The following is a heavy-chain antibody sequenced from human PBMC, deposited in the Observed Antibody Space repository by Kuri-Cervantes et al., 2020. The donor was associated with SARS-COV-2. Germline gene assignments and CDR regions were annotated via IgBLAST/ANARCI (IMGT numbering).Heavy chain of an antibody. CDR3: ARDHFDFWSGHSYYYHPLDV. D-gene: IGHD3-3*01. CDR2: INPNSGGT. J-gene: IGHJ6*02. V-gene: IGHV1-2*04. CDR1: GYTFTGYY. Sequence: ASVKVSCKASGYTFTGYYMHWVRQAPGQGLEWMGWINPNSGGTNYAQKFQGWVTMTRDTSISTAYMELSRLRSDDTAVYYCARDHFDFWSGHSYYYHPLDVWGQGTTVTVSS.